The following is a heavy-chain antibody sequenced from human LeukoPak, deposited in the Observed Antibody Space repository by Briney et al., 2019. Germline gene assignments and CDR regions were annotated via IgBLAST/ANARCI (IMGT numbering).Heavy chain of an antibody. CDR3: ARDLTPNYYGSGSYGLFDY. J-gene: IGHJ4*02. CDR1: GGTFSSYA. D-gene: IGHD3-10*01. Sequence: SVKVSCKASGGTFSSYAISWVRQAPGQGLEWMGGIIPIFGTANYAQKFQGRVTITADESTSTAYMELSSLRSEDTAVYYCARDLTPNYYGSGSYGLFDYWGQGTLVTVSS. V-gene: IGHV1-69*13. CDR2: IIPIFGTA.